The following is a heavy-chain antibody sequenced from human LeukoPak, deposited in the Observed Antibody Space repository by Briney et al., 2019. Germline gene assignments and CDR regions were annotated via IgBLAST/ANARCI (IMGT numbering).Heavy chain of an antibody. CDR3: VRRTSPPSYDY. CDR1: GGSISSSS. D-gene: IGHD2-21*01. J-gene: IGHJ4*02. V-gene: IGHV3-64D*06. Sequence: ETLSLTCTVSGGSISSSSYYWGWIRQAPGKGLESVSAITTTGGSTYHADSVKGRFTISRDNSKNTLYLQMSGLRTEDTAVYYCVRRTSPPSYDYWGQGTLVTVSS. CDR2: ITTTGGST.